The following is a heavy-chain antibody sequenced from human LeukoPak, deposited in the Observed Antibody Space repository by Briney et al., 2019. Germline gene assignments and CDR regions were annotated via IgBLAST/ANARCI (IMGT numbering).Heavy chain of an antibody. CDR1: GGSISSGGYY. D-gene: IGHD5-12*01. CDR3: ARDIVATRPHNWFDP. CDR2: IYDSGST. J-gene: IGHJ5*02. Sequence: SETLSLTCTVSGGSISSGGYYWSWLRQHPGKGLEWIGHIYDSGSTYYNPSLKRRVTISVDTAKNQFYLKLSSVTAAYTAVYYCARDIVATRPHNWFDPWGQRRLVSDSS. V-gene: IGHV4-31*03.